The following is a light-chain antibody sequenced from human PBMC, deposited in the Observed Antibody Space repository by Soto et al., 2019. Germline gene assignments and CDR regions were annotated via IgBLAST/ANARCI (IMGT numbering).Light chain of an antibody. CDR1: QNIRNY. CDR3: QQINSTSSFT. CDR2: AAS. V-gene: IGKV1-39*01. J-gene: IGKJ2*01. Sequence: EIQMTQSPASLSASVGDRVTITCRASQNIRNYLNGYQQRPGETPNLLVYAASNLRGGVPSRFSGCGCRTVFTLIIITLQSEDFAYYYCQQINSTSSFTFGQGTRVDIK.